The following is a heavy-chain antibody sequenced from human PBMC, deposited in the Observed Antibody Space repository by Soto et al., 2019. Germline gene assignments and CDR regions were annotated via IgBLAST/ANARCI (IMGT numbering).Heavy chain of an antibody. CDR2: ISYDGSNK. J-gene: IGHJ6*02. CDR3: AKSGYDFLLEGGMDV. D-gene: IGHD5-12*01. CDR1: GFTFSSYA. Sequence: QVQLVESGGGVVQPGRSLRLSCAASGFTFSSYAMHWVRQAPGKGLEWVAVISYDGSNKYYADSVKGRFTISRDNSKNTLYLQMNSLRAEDTAVYYCAKSGYDFLLEGGMDVWGQGTTVTVSS. V-gene: IGHV3-30-3*02.